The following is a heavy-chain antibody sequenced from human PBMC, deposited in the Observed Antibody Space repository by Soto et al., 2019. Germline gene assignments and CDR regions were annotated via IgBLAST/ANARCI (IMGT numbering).Heavy chain of an antibody. Sequence: HPGGSLRLSCEASGFSFSGYEMNWVRQFPGEGLEWVAYIARDGETTFYADSVEGRFVVSRDNAKNSLFLQMGRLTGDDTAVYFCARDTPPAELDYWGQGSLVTVSS. CDR2: IARDGETT. J-gene: IGHJ4*02. D-gene: IGHD1-1*01. V-gene: IGHV3-48*03. CDR1: GFSFSGYE. CDR3: ARDTPPAELDY.